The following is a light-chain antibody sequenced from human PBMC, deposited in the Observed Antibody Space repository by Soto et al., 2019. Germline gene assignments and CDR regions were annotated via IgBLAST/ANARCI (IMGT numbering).Light chain of an antibody. J-gene: IGKJ1*01. CDR2: GAS. V-gene: IGKV3-20*01. CDR1: QSVSNN. Sequence: ILMKQSPASLSVSPGERATLSCRASQSVSNNLAWYQQKPGQAPRLLIYGASNRATGIPDRFSGSGSGTDFTLTISRLEPEDFAVYYCQQYCSSGTFGQGTKVDI. CDR3: QQYCSSGT.